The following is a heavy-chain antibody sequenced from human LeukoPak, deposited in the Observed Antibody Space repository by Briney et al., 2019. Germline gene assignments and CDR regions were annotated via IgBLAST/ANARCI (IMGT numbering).Heavy chain of an antibody. CDR3: LKGGWATIGPPKD. CDR2: INDDRSLT. V-gene: IGHV3-64D*08. J-gene: IGHJ4*02. CDR1: GFTFRSHA. D-gene: IGHD5-24*01. Sequence: PGGSLRLSCSAAGFTFRSHAMHWVRQATGKGLEYVSTINDDRSLTYYADSVKGRFTVSRDNCTNTVYLQMNNLRPDDSAVYHCLKGGWATIGPPKDWGQGTQVSVSS.